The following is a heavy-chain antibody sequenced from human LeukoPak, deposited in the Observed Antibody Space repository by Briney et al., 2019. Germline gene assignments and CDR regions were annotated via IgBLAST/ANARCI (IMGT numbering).Heavy chain of an antibody. Sequence: PSETLSLTCTVSGGSISSYYWSWIRQPPGKGLEWIGYIYYSGSTNYNPSLKSRVTISVDTSKNQFSLKLSSVTAADTAVYYCARVYYDFWSGYYTDDAFDIWGQGTMVAVSS. CDR2: IYYSGST. CDR1: GGSISSYY. V-gene: IGHV4-59*01. CDR3: ARVYYDFWSGYYTDDAFDI. J-gene: IGHJ3*02. D-gene: IGHD3-3*01.